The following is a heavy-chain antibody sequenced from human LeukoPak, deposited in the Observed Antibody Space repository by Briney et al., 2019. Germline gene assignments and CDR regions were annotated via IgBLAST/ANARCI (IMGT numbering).Heavy chain of an antibody. V-gene: IGHV3-7*01. CDR2: IKEDGREK. J-gene: IGHJ5*01. CDR1: GFTFSNYF. Sequence: GGSLRLSCAVSGFTFSNYFMSWVRQAPGKGLEWVANIKEDGREKYYADSVKGRSTISRDNANNSLYLQMDSLRVEDTAVYYCARDKDRGWLQMTDAGFDSWGQGTLVTVSS. CDR3: ARDKDRGWLQMTDAGFDS. D-gene: IGHD5-24*01.